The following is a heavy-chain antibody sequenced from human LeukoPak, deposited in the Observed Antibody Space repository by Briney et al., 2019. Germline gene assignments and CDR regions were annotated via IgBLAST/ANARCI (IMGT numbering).Heavy chain of an antibody. V-gene: IGHV3-30-3*01. CDR3: AKDFVRYNIQFDY. CDR1: GFTFSGYA. Sequence: PGGSLRLSCAASGFTFSGYALHWVRQAPGEGLEWVSVISNDGAKIFYADSVRGRFTISRDNSKNTLYLQMNSLRAEDTALYYCAKDFVRYNIQFDYWGQGALVTVSS. J-gene: IGHJ4*02. CDR2: ISNDGAKI. D-gene: IGHD1-1*01.